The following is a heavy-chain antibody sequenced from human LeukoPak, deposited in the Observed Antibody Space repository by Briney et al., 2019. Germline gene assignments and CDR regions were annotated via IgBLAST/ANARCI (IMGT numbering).Heavy chain of an antibody. CDR2: IIPIFGTA. CDR3: ARYDFWSGALDY. CDR1: GGTFSSYA. J-gene: IGHJ4*02. Sequence: SVKVSCKASGGTFSSYAISWVRQAPGQGLEWMGGIIPIFGTANYAQKFQGRVTITADESTSTAYMELSSLRSDDTAVYYCARYDFWSGALDYWGQGTLVTVSS. D-gene: IGHD3-3*01. V-gene: IGHV1-69*01.